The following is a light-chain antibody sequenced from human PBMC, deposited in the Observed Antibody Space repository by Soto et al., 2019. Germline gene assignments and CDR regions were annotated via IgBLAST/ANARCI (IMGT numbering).Light chain of an antibody. J-gene: IGKJ4*01. V-gene: IGKV3-11*01. CDR3: QQRSNWPPDT. Sequence: EIVLTQSPATLSLSPGERATLSCRASQSVSSYLAWYQQKPGQAPRLLIYDASNRATGIPARFSGSGSGTDFTLTISILEPEDFAVYYCQQRSNWPPDTFGGGTKLEIK. CDR1: QSVSSY. CDR2: DAS.